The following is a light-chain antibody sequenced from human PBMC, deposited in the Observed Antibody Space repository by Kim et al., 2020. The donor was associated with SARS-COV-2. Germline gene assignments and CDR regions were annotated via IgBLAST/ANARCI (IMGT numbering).Light chain of an antibody. V-gene: IGKV3-20*01. CDR1: QSFYSYY. CDR2: GAS. CDR3: HQYGNSPLA. J-gene: IGKJ4*01. Sequence: SSGEGATLSGRAVQSFYSYYFAWYQQKPGQAPSLLIFGASSRATGIPDRCSGSGSGTDFTLTFIRLEPEDFAVYYCHQYGNSPLAFGGGTKVDIK.